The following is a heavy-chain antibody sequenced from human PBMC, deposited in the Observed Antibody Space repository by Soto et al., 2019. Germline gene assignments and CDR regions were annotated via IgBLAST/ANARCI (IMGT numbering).Heavy chain of an antibody. CDR1: GYPFTSYE. D-gene: IGHD6-6*01. CDR2: MNPNSGNT. V-gene: IGHV1-8*01. Sequence: SSVKVSCKASGYPFTSYEINWVRQATGQGLEWMGWMNPNSGNTGYAQKFQGRVTMTRNTSISTAYMELSSLRSEDTAVYYCARREYSSSSLLDYWGQGTLVTVSS. CDR3: ARREYSSSSLLDY. J-gene: IGHJ4*02.